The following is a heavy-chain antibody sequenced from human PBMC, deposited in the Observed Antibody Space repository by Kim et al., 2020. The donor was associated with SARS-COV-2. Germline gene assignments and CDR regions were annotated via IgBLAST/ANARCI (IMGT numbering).Heavy chain of an antibody. CDR3: ARMARGGEGFYYYYYMDV. V-gene: IGHV4-31*03. Sequence: SETLSLTCTVSGLSFSSGAYYWSWTRQLPGKGLEWLAYIYFTGTTNYNPSLKSRLTISVDTPRNQFSLQLDSVTAADTAVYYCARMARGGEGFYYYYYMDVWGKGTTVTVSS. D-gene: IGHD3-10*01. J-gene: IGHJ6*03. CDR2: IYFTGTT. CDR1: GLSFSSGAYY.